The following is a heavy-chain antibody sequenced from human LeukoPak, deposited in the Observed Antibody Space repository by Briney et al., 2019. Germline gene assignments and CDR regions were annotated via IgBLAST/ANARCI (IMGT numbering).Heavy chain of an antibody. CDR1: GGSISTYY. D-gene: IGHD3-3*01. CDR3: ARAILSGYPDS. J-gene: IGHJ4*02. Sequence: SETLSLTCSVSGGSISTYYWTWIRQPPGKGLEWIGYIYYSGSTSYNPSLKSRVTISLDTSKNQFSLKLSSVTAADTAVYYCARAILSGYPDSWGQGTLVIVFS. V-gene: IGHV4-59*01. CDR2: IYYSGST.